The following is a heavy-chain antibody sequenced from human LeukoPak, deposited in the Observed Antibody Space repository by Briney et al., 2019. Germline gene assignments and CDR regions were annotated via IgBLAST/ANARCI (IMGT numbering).Heavy chain of an antibody. CDR1: GFTVSTHA. V-gene: IGHV3-23*01. CDR2: ISSGGST. J-gene: IGHJ3*02. Sequence: PGGSLRLSCAASGFTVSTHAMSWVRQAPGKGLEWVSAISSGGSTYYADSVKGRFTISRDNSKNTLYLQMHSLRAKDTAVYYCAKWDTSMVDAFDIWGQGTMVTVSS. CDR3: AKWDTSMVDAFDI. D-gene: IGHD5-18*01.